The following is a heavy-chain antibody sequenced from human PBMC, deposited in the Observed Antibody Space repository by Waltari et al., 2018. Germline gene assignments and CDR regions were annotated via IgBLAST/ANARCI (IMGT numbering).Heavy chain of an antibody. CDR2: ISSGGKTI. CDR3: ARGITLDV. Sequence: EVQLVESGGGLIQPGGALRLSCSASGFTFSATSVNWVRQAAGKGLEWVSFISSGGKTIYYTGSVKGRFTISRDNAKNSLFLQMNSLRDEDTAVYYCARGITLDVWGQGTTVTVSS. CDR1: GFTFSATS. V-gene: IGHV3-48*02. J-gene: IGHJ6*02.